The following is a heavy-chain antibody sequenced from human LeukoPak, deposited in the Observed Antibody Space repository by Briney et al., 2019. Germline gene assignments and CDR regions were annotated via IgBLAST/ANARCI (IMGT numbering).Heavy chain of an antibody. J-gene: IGHJ4*02. Sequence: GASVKVSCKVSGDSLTEVSMHWVRQAPGKGLEWLGGFDPEHGEKMYAQKFQGRVTMTEDTSTDTAYMDLSSLRSDDTAVYYCATEVSSGRLDYWGQGTLVTVSS. V-gene: IGHV1-24*01. CDR3: ATEVSSGRLDY. D-gene: IGHD3-10*01. CDR1: GDSLTEVS. CDR2: FDPEHGEK.